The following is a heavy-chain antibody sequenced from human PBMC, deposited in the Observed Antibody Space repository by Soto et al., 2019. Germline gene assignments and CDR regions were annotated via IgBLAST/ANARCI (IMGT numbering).Heavy chain of an antibody. V-gene: IGHV4-59*01. J-gene: IGHJ4*02. CDR1: GGYIRSYY. D-gene: IGHD1-1*01. Sequence: SETLSLTCTVSGGYIRSYYWSWIRQPPGKGLEWLGYVYYTGSTKYNPSLKSRVTTSVDTSKNQFSLRLSSVTAADTAVYYCARGPWNADFDYWGQGVVVTVSS. CDR2: VYYTGST. CDR3: ARGPWNADFDY.